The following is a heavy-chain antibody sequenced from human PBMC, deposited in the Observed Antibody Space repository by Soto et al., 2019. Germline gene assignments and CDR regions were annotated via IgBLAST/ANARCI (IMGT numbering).Heavy chain of an antibody. CDR2: IDWDDDK. CDR3: ARIRSSGWYVSYFDY. Sequence: SGPTLVNPTQTLTLTCTFSWFSLSTSGMFVSWIRQPPGKALEWLALIDWDDDKYYSTSLKTRLIISKDTSKHQVVLTMTNMDPVDTATYYCARIRSSGWYVSYFDYWGQGTLVTVSS. J-gene: IGHJ4*02. CDR1: WFSLSTSGMF. D-gene: IGHD6-19*01. V-gene: IGHV2-70*01.